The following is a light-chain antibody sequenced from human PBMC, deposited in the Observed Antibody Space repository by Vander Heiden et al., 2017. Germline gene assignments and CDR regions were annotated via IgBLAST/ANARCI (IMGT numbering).Light chain of an antibody. CDR2: AAS. CDR3: QHSQSTPWT. J-gene: IGKJ1*01. Sequence: DIQMTQSPSSLSASVGDRVTITCRASLSITTYLNWYQQKPGKAPQRLIYAASSSYSGVPSSLNGSGCGTALTLFTRSLHPEDFATFSGQHSQSTPWTFGEGTKVEIK. V-gene: IGKV1-39*01. CDR1: LSITTY.